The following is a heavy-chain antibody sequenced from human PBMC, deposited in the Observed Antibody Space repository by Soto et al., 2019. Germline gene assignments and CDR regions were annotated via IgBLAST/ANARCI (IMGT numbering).Heavy chain of an antibody. D-gene: IGHD1-7*01. CDR3: AKQRTPGTGNWNLVN. V-gene: IGHV3-30*18. J-gene: IGHJ4*02. CDR2: ISYDGSKQ. Sequence: GGALRLSDIGAGLAFSNYGIQCLRQAPGKGLEWVAVISYDGSKQYYADSVKGRFTVSRDNSQNTLYLQMNSLRAEDTALYYCAKQRTPGTGNWNLVNWGQGTLVTVSS. CDR1: GLAFSNYG.